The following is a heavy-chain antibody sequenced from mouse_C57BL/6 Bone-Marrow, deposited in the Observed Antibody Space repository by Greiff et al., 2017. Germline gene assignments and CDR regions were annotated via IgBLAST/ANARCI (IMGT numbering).Heavy chain of an antibody. CDR2: ISSGGSYT. V-gene: IGHV5-6*01. Sequence: EVQLVESGGDLVKPGGSLKLSCAASGFTFSSYGMSWVRQTPDKRLEWVATISSGGSYTSYPDSVKGRFTISRDNAKNTLYLQMSSLKSEDTAMYYCARVEITTVPYYYAMDYWGQGTSVTVSS. CDR1: GFTFSSYG. CDR3: ARVEITTVPYYYAMDY. D-gene: IGHD2-4*01. J-gene: IGHJ4*01.